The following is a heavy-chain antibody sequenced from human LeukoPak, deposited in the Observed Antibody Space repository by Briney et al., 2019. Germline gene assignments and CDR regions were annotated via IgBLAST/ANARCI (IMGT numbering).Heavy chain of an antibody. V-gene: IGHV3-9*01. CDR3: AAPSYYYDSSGYAFDI. J-gene: IGHJ3*02. CDR1: GFTFDDYA. CDR2: ISWNSGSI. Sequence: GGSLRLSCAASGFTFDDYAMHWVRQAPGKGLEWVSGISWNSGSIGYADSVKGRFTISRDNAKNSLYLQMNSLRAEDTALYYCAAPSYYYDSSGYAFDIWGQGTMVTVSS. D-gene: IGHD3-22*01.